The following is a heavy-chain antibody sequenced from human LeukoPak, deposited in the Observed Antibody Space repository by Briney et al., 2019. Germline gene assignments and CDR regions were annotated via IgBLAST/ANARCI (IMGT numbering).Heavy chain of an antibody. CDR3: AKDPYGTRYFDY. CDR2: IRYDGSND. V-gene: IGHV3-30*02. CDR1: GFTFSTYG. J-gene: IGHJ4*02. D-gene: IGHD2-2*01. Sequence: PGGSLRLSCAASGFTFSTYGMHWVRQAPGKGLEWVAFIRYDGSNDYYAESVKGRFTISRDNSKNTVYLQMNSLRAEDTAVYYCAKDPYGTRYFDYWGQGTLVTVSS.